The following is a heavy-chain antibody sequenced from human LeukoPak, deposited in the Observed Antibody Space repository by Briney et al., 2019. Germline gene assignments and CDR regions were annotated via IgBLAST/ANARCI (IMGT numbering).Heavy chain of an antibody. Sequence: SVKVSCKASGGTFSSYAISWVRQAPGQGLEWMGRIIPILGIANYAQKFQGRVTITADKSTSTACMGLSSLRSEDTAVYYCARNYDSSGYLWGQGTLVTVSS. V-gene: IGHV1-69*04. CDR2: IIPILGIA. J-gene: IGHJ4*02. CDR1: GGTFSSYA. CDR3: ARNYDSSGYL. D-gene: IGHD3-22*01.